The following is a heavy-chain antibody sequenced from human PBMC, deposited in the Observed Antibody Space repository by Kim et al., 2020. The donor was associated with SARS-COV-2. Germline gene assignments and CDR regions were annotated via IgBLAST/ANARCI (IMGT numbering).Heavy chain of an antibody. CDR3: ARSAGGYVIGDAFDI. D-gene: IGHD2-8*02. CDR1: GFTFTTYS. V-gene: IGHV3-21*06. Sequence: GGSLRLSCAASGFTFTTYSLNWVRQAPGKGLEWVSSISGSGNYIYYEDSVEGRFTISRDNANNSLYLLMNSLRAEDTAVYYCARSAGGYVIGDAFDIWG. CDR2: ISGSGNYI. J-gene: IGHJ3*02.